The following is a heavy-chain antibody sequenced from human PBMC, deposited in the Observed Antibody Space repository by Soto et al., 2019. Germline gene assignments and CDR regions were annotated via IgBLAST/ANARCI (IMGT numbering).Heavy chain of an antibody. CDR1: GGSIRSGGYF. Sequence: QVQLEASGPGLVKPSQTVSLTCSVSGGSIRSGGYFWTWIRQHPGKGLEYIGHIYSTGSTYYIPSLRRRLTISLDTSKNQFSLNLTSVTAADTALFFCARLNRGLCHSFDSWGQGALVTVSS. V-gene: IGHV4-31*03. D-gene: IGHD2-21*01. CDR2: IYSTGST. CDR3: ARLNRGLCHSFDS. J-gene: IGHJ4*02.